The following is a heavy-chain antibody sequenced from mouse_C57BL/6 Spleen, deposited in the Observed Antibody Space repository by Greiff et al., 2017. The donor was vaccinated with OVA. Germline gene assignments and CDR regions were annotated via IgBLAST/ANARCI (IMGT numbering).Heavy chain of an antibody. V-gene: IGHV6-6*01. D-gene: IGHD1-1*01. Sequence: EVKLMESGGGLVQPGGSMKLSCAASGFTFSDAWMDWVRQSPEKGLEWVAEIRNKANNHATYYAESVKGRFTISRDDSKSSVYLQMNSLRAEDTGIYYCTRPSYYYGSLDYWGQGTTLTVSS. CDR1: GFTFSDAW. J-gene: IGHJ2*01. CDR2: IRNKANNHAT. CDR3: TRPSYYYGSLDY.